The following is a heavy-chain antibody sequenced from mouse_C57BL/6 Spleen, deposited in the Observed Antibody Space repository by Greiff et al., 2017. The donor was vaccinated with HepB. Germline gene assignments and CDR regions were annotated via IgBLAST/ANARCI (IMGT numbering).Heavy chain of an antibody. CDR1: GFTFSDYG. V-gene: IGHV5-17*01. J-gene: IGHJ2*01. Sequence: EVKLVESGGGLVKPGGSLKLSCAASGFTFSDYGMHWVRHAPEKGLEWVAYISSGSSTIYYADTVKGRFTISRDNAKNTLFLQMTSLRSEDTAMYYCARKAYGSSYAFDYWGQGTTLTVSS. D-gene: IGHD1-1*01. CDR2: ISSGSSTI. CDR3: ARKAYGSSYAFDY.